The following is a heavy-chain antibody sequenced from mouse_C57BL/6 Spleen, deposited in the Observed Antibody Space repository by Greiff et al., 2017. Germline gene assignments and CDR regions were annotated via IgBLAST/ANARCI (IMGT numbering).Heavy chain of an antibody. D-gene: IGHD2-2*01. CDR3: ARRGYPYAMDY. CDR2: IYPGDGDT. J-gene: IGHJ4*01. V-gene: IGHV1-82*01. Sequence: VKLQQSGPELVKPGASVKISCKASGYAFSSSWMNWVKQRPGKGLEWIGRIYPGDGDTNYNGKFKGKATLTADKSSSTAYMQLSSLTSEDSAVYFCARRGYPYAMDYWGQGTSVTVSS. CDR1: GYAFSSSW.